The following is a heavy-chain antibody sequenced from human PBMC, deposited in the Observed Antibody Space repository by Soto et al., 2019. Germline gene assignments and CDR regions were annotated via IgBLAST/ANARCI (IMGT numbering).Heavy chain of an antibody. CDR2: IRSKAYGGTT. CDR1: GFTFGDYA. CDR3: TTNYYDSSGYDNGFDP. J-gene: IGHJ5*02. V-gene: IGHV3-49*03. Sequence: GGYLRLSCTASGFTFGDYAMSWFRQAPGKGLEWVGFIRSKAYGGTTQYAASVKGRFTISRDDSKSIAYLQMNSLKTEDTAVYYCTTNYYDSSGYDNGFDPWGQGT. D-gene: IGHD3-22*01.